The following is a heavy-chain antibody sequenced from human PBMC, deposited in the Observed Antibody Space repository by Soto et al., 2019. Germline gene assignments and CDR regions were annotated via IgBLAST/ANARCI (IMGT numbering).Heavy chain of an antibody. CDR2: IIPIFGRA. Sequence: SVKASCKASEGTFSSYAISWVRQAPGQGLEWMGGIIPIFGRANYAQKFQGRVTITADESTSTAYMELSSLRYEDTAVYSCASLIAPPGTYGMDVRGQGTTVNVSS. J-gene: IGHJ6*02. V-gene: IGHV1-69*13. CDR3: ASLIAPPGTYGMDV. CDR1: EGTFSSYA. D-gene: IGHD6-13*01.